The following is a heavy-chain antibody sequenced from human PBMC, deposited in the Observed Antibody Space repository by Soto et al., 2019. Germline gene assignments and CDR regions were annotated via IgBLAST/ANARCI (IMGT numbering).Heavy chain of an antibody. Sequence: GASVKVSCKASGYTFTSYAMHWVRQAPGQRLEWMGWINAGNGNTKYSQKFQGRVTITRDTCASTAYMELSSLRSEDTAVYYCARSIVVVTAADYWGQGTLVTVSS. V-gene: IGHV1-3*01. CDR1: GYTFTSYA. D-gene: IGHD2-21*02. J-gene: IGHJ4*02. CDR3: ARSIVVVTAADY. CDR2: INAGNGNT.